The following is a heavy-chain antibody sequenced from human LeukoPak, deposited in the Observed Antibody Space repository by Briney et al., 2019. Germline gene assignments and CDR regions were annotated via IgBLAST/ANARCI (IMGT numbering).Heavy chain of an antibody. CDR2: INSDGSST. CDR3: ARRGYSGMDV. CDR1: GFSFSSFA. J-gene: IGHJ6*02. V-gene: IGHV3-74*01. Sequence: PGGSLRLSCAASGFSFSSFAMTWVRQAPGKGLEWVSRINSDGSSTSYADSVKGRFTISRDNAKNTLYLQMNSLRAEDTAVYYCARRGYSGMDVWGQGTTVTVSS.